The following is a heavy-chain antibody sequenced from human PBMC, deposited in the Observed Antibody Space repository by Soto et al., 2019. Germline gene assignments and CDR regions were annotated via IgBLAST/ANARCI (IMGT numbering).Heavy chain of an antibody. CDR3: AGDGDGRMTTNPYYYNGMDV. CDR1: SGSISSYY. Sequence: PSETLSLTCTVSSGSISSYYWSWIRQPAGKGLEWIGRIYTSGSTSQNSYNPSLKSRVTMSLDTSKNQFSLKLSSVTAADTAVYYCAGDGDGRMTTNPYYYNGMDVWGPGTTVTV. J-gene: IGHJ6*02. CDR2: IYTSGSTSQN. D-gene: IGHD4-4*01. V-gene: IGHV4-4*07.